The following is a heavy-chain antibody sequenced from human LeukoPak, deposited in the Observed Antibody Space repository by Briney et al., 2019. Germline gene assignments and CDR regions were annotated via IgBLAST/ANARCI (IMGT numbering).Heavy chain of an antibody. D-gene: IGHD6-13*01. Sequence: SETLSLTCTVSGGSISSGPYYWGWIRQPPGKGLEWTGNIYYGENTYYNPSRKSRVTISVDASKNQFSLKLSSVTAADTAVYYCARDRSFPLAAAGTGWFDPWGQGTLVTVSS. CDR1: GGSISSGPYY. CDR3: ARDRSFPLAAAGTGWFDP. V-gene: IGHV4-39*07. CDR2: IYYGENT. J-gene: IGHJ5*02.